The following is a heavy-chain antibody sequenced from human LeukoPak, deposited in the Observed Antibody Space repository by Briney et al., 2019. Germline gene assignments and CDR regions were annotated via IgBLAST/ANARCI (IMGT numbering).Heavy chain of an antibody. CDR1: GFTFSSYA. V-gene: IGHV3-30*01. CDR3: ARDRRVVTYYYGSGSYAAFDY. Sequence: GGSLRLSCAASGFTFSSYAMHWVRQAPGKGLEWVAVISYDGSNKYYADSVKGRFTISRDNSKNTLYLQMNSLRAEDTAVYYCARDRRVVTYYYGSGSYAAFDYWGQGTLVTVSS. J-gene: IGHJ4*02. CDR2: ISYDGSNK. D-gene: IGHD3-10*01.